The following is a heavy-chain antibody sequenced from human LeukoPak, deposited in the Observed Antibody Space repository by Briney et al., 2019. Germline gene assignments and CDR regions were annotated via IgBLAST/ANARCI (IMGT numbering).Heavy chain of an antibody. CDR3: ARRYFDS. J-gene: IGHJ4*02. Sequence: GGSLRLSCVASGFTFGKYWMSWVRQAPGKGLEWVANIKLDGSAKYYVDSVKGRFTISRDNAKNSLYLQMSSLRAEDTAVYYCARRYFDSWGQGTLVTVSS. CDR2: IKLDGSAK. V-gene: IGHV3-7*03. CDR1: GFTFGKYW.